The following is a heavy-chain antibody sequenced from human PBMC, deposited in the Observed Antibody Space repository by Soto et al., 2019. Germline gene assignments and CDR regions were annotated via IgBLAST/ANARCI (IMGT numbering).Heavy chain of an antibody. CDR2: IYHSGST. J-gene: IGHJ5*02. D-gene: IGHD2-2*01. CDR3: ARVVPGAEAWFGP. Sequence: PSETLSLTCAVSGSSISSGSYWGWIRQPPGKGLEWIGSIYHSGSTYYNPSLKSRVSIPVDTSKNQFSLKLTSVTAADTAVYYCARVVPGAEAWFGPWGQGTLVTVSS. CDR1: GSSISSGSY. V-gene: IGHV4-38-2*01.